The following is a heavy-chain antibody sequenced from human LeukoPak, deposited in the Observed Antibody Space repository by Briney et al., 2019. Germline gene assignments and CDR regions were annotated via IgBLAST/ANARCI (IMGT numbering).Heavy chain of an antibody. D-gene: IGHD3-9*01. V-gene: IGHV1-18*01. Sequence: ASVKVSCKASGYTFTMYGISWVRQAPGQGLQWLGWISLHNGTTKYAQDLQGRVSITTDTSTSTAHLELRMLRSDAPAISSCARDLYYVTLGYGIFADVGYFFDYWGQGSLVTVSS. CDR1: GYTFTMYG. J-gene: IGHJ4*02. CDR2: ISLHNGTT. CDR3: ARDLYYVTLGYGIFADVGYFFDY.